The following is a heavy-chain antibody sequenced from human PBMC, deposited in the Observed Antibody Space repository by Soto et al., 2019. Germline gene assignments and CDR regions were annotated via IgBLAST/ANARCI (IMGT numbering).Heavy chain of an antibody. CDR2: IKRDSDGGTT. V-gene: IGHV3-15*07. J-gene: IGHJ4*02. CDR3: ATEGHSSGWGWWAY. D-gene: IGHD6-19*01. Sequence: PGGSLRLSCAASGFTFSNAWMNWVRQATGKGLEWVGRIKRDSDGGTTDYAAPVKGRFTISRDDSKNTVYLQMNSLKTEDTAVYYCATEGHSSGWGWWAYWGQGTLVTVSS. CDR1: GFTFSNAW.